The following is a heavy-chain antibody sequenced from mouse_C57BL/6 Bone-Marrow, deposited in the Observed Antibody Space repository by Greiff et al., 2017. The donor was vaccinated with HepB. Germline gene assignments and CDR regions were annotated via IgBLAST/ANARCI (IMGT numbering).Heavy chain of an antibody. V-gene: IGHV1-81*01. CDR2: IYPRSGNT. CDR1: GYTFTSYG. Sequence: VQVVESGAELARPGASVKLSCKASGYTFTSYGISWVKQRTGPGLEWIGEIYPRSGNTYYNEKFKGKATLTADKTSSTAYMELRSLKSEVSAVYVCASYAMDYWGQGTSVTVSS. CDR3: ASYAMDY. J-gene: IGHJ4*01.